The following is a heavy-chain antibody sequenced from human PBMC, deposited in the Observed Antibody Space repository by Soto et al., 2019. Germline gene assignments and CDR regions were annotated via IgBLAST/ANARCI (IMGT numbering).Heavy chain of an antibody. CDR3: AKTGYFDWFPWGYYYMDV. CDR2: ISYDGSNK. CDR1: GFTFSSYG. J-gene: IGHJ6*03. V-gene: IGHV3-30*18. Sequence: GGSLRLSCAASGFTFSSYGMHWVRQAPGKGLEWVAVISYDGSNKYYADSVKGRFTISRDNSKNTLYLQMNSLRAEDTAVYYCAKTGYFDWFPWGYYYMDVWGKGTTVTVSS. D-gene: IGHD3-9*01.